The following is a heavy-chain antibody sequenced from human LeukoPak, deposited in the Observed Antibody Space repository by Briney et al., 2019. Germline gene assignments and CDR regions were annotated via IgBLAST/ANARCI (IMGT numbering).Heavy chain of an antibody. V-gene: IGHV4-4*02. D-gene: IGHD3-10*01. J-gene: IGHJ5*02. CDR1: GGSISSSNW. Sequence: SGTLSLTCAVPGGSISSSNWWSWVRQPPGKGLEWIGEIYHSGSTNYNPSLKSRVTISVDKSKNQFSLKLSSVTAADTAVYYCARDRWFGELWDGNWFDPWGQGTLVTVSS. CDR3: ARDRWFGELWDGNWFDP. CDR2: IYHSGST.